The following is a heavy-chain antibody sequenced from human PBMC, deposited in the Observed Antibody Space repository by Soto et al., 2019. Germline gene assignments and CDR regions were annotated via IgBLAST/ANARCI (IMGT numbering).Heavy chain of an antibody. D-gene: IGHD3-22*01. CDR2: IIPIFGTA. J-gene: IGHJ4*02. Sequence: ASVKVSCKASGGTFSSYAISWVRQAPGQGLEWMGGIIPIFGTANYAQKFQGRVTITADESTSTAYMELGSLRSEDTAVYYCARDHDSSGYYPPYFDYWGQGTLVTVSS. V-gene: IGHV1-69*13. CDR3: ARDHDSSGYYPPYFDY. CDR1: GGTFSSYA.